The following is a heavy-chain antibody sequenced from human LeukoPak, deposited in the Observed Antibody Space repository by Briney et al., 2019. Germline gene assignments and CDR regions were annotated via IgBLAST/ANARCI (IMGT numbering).Heavy chain of an antibody. J-gene: IGHJ4*02. CDR2: ISSSSNDI. CDR1: GFTFSSYS. CDR3: ARDHSSSWLRNWGY. V-gene: IGHV3-21*01. D-gene: IGHD6-13*01. Sequence: GGSLRLYCAASGFTFSSYSMNWVRQAAGKGLEWVSSISSSSNDIHYADSVKGRFTISRDNAKNSLYLQMNSLRAEDTAVYYCARDHSSSWLRNWGYWGQGTLVTVSS.